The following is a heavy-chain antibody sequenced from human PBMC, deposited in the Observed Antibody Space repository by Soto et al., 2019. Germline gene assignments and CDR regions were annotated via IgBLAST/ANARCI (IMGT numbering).Heavy chain of an antibody. J-gene: IGHJ4*02. D-gene: IGHD3-22*01. Sequence: GGSLRLSCAASGFSFSTHSMHWVRQAPGKGLEWVAVISYNGTNQYYADFVRGRFTISRDNSKNTVYLQMISLRVEDTAVYYCAKSFYDKSGYYGLLDYWGQGTLVTVSS. V-gene: IGHV3-30*18. CDR3: AKSFYDKSGYYGLLDY. CDR2: ISYNGTNQ. CDR1: GFSFSTHS.